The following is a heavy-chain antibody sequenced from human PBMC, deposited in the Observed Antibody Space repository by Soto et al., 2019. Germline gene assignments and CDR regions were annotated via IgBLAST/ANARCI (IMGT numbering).Heavy chain of an antibody. Sequence: GASVKVSCKASGYTFTGYYMHWVRQAPGQGLEWMGWINPNSGGTNYAQKFQGRVTMTRDTSISTAYMELSRLRSDDTAVYYCAREMGSAIVLMVYAIAPFDYWAQGTLVTVSS. D-gene: IGHD2-8*01. CDR2: INPNSGGT. CDR1: GYTFTGYY. CDR3: AREMGSAIVLMVYAIAPFDY. V-gene: IGHV1-2*02. J-gene: IGHJ4*02.